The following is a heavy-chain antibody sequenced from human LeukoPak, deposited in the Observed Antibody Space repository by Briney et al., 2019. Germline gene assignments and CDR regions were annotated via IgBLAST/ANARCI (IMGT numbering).Heavy chain of an antibody. CDR3: ARGYYYDSSGYYYPGDAFDI. CDR1: GGSFSGYY. V-gene: IGHV4-34*09. CDR2: INHSGST. D-gene: IGHD3-22*01. J-gene: IGHJ3*02. Sequence: PSETLSLTCAVYGGSFSGYYWSWIRQPPGKGLEWIGEINHSGSTNYNPSLKSRVTISVDTSKNQFSLKLSSVTAADTAVYYCARGYYYDSSGYYYPGDAFDIWGQGTMVTVSS.